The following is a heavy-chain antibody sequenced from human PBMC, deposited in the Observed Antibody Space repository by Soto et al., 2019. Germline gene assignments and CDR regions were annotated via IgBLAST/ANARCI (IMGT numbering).Heavy chain of an antibody. Sequence: SVKVSCKASGGTFSSYAISWVRQAPGQGLEWMGGIIPIFGTANYAQKFQGRVTITADESTSTAYMELSSLRSEDTAVYYCARHGYGSGTYYGYWGQGTLVIVSS. V-gene: IGHV1-69*13. CDR1: GGTFSSYA. D-gene: IGHD3-10*01. CDR3: ARHGYGSGTYYGY. CDR2: IIPIFGTA. J-gene: IGHJ4*02.